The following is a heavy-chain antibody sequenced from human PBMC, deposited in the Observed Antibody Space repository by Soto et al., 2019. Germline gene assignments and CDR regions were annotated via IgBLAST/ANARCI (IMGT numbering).Heavy chain of an antibody. J-gene: IGHJ6*02. CDR2: ISYDGINK. Sequence: GGSLRLSCAASGFTFSSYGMHWVRQAPGKGLEWVAVISYDGINKYYADSVKGRFTISRDNSKNTLYLQMNSLRAEDTAVYYCAKGGGYSYGYDYYYGMDVWGQGTTVTVSS. V-gene: IGHV3-30*18. D-gene: IGHD5-18*01. CDR3: AKGGGYSYGYDYYYGMDV. CDR1: GFTFSSYG.